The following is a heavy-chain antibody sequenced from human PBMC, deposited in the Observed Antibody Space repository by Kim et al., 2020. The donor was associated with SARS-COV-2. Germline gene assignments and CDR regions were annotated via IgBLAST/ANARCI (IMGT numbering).Heavy chain of an antibody. D-gene: IGHD3-10*01. CDR2: INPSGGST. J-gene: IGHJ4*02. Sequence: ASVKVSCKASGYTFTSYYMHWVRQAPGQGLEWMGIINPSGGSTSYAQKFQGRVTMTRDTSTSTVYMELSSLRSEDTGVYYCARAKVYYGSGSCFDYWGQGTLVTVSS. CDR3: ARAKVYYGSGSCFDY. V-gene: IGHV1-46*01. CDR1: GYTFTSYY.